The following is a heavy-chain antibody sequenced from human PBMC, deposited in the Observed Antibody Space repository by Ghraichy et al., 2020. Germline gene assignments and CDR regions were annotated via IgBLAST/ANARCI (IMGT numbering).Heavy chain of an antibody. CDR2: IKEDGSEK. Sequence: GGSLRLSFAASGFTFSSYWMNWFRQAPGKGLEWVGNIKEDGSEKYYVDSVKGRFTISRDNAKNSMYLQMNNLRVDDTAMYYCARKGRTGDYWGQGTLVTVSS. CDR1: GFTFSSYW. D-gene: IGHD3/OR15-3a*01. CDR3: ARKGRTGDY. J-gene: IGHJ4*02. V-gene: IGHV3-7*01.